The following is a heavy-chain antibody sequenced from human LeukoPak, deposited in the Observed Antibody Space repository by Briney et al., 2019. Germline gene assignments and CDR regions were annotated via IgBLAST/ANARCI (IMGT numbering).Heavy chain of an antibody. Sequence: PGGSLRLSCAASGFTFSSYWMSWVRQAPGKGLEWVANIKQDGSDKYYVDSVKGRFTISRDNAKSSLYLQMNSLRAEDTAVYYCARSLGYCSAGSCFPFDYWGQGTLVTVSS. CDR2: IKQDGSDK. V-gene: IGHV3-7*05. J-gene: IGHJ4*02. D-gene: IGHD2-15*01. CDR3: ARSLGYCSAGSCFPFDY. CDR1: GFTFSSYW.